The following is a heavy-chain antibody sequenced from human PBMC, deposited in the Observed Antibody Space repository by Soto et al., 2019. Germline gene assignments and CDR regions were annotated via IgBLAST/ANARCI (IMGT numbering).Heavy chain of an antibody. V-gene: IGHV4-4*02. CDR1: GGSLIRTNW. Sequence: QVQLQESGPGLETPSGTLSLTCTVSGGSLIRTNWWTWVRQPPGERLEWIGEIFHTGTTSYNPSLKSRVTISIDKSKNQFSLKLNSVTAADTAVYYCATFFDSWGRGILVTVSS. CDR2: IFHTGTT. CDR3: ATFFDS. J-gene: IGHJ4*02.